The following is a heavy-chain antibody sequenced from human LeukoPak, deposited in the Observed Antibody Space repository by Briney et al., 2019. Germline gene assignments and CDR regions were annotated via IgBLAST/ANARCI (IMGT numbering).Heavy chain of an antibody. CDR1: GYTFTGYY. V-gene: IGHV1-2*02. Sequence: ASVKVSCKASGYTFTGYYMHSVRQALGQGLEWMGWINRNRGGTNYAQKFQGRVTMTRETSISTAYMELSRLRSDDTAVYYCARDRAPYYYGSGSYPDWGKGTLVTVSS. D-gene: IGHD3-10*01. J-gene: IGHJ4*02. CDR3: ARDRAPYYYGSGSYPD. CDR2: INRNRGGT.